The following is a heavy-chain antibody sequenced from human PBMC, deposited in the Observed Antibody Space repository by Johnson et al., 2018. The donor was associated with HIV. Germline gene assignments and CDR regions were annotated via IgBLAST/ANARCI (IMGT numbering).Heavy chain of an antibody. CDR2: IGTAGDT. V-gene: IGHV3-13*01. Sequence: MLLVESGGGLVQPGGSLRLSCAASGFTFSCYDMHWVRQATGKGLEWVSAIGTAGDTYYPGSVKGRFTISRENAKNSLYLQMNSLRAGDTAVYYCARTNGYYGSGRGSLVYFDIWGQGTMVTVSS. CDR1: GFTFSCYD. J-gene: IGHJ3*02. D-gene: IGHD3-10*01. CDR3: ARTNGYYGSGRGSLVYFDI.